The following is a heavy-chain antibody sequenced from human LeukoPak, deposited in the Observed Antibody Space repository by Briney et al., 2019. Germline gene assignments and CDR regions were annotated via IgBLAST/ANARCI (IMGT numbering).Heavy chain of an antibody. V-gene: IGHV1-24*01. CDR3: ARGFEEIGGWSNNWFDP. CDR1: GYTLTELS. J-gene: IGHJ5*02. Sequence: ASVKVSCKVSGYTLTELSMHWVRQAPGKGLEWMGGFDPEDGETIYAQKFQGRVTMTEDTSTDTAYMELRSLRSDDTAVYYCARGFEEIGGWSNNWFDPWGQGTLVTVSS. CDR2: FDPEDGET. D-gene: IGHD6-19*01.